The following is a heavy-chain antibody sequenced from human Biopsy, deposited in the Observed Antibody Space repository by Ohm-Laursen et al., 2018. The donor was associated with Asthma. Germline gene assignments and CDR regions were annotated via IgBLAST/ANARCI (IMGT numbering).Heavy chain of an antibody. J-gene: IGHJ4*01. CDR3: VKSADYYDSTDYLDF. V-gene: IGHV3-9*01. D-gene: IGHD3-22*01. Sequence: SLRLSCTASGFSFDDCAMHWVRQAPGKGLEWVSSISWNSGNIDYAVSVKGRFTISRDNAKNSLYLQMQSLRPEDTAFYYCVKSADYYDSTDYLDFWGRGTLVTVSS. CDR2: ISWNSGNI. CDR1: GFSFDDCA.